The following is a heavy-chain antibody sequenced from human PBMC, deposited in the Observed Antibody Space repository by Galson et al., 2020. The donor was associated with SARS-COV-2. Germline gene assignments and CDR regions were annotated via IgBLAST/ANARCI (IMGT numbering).Heavy chain of an antibody. CDR2: IYPGDSDT. CDR3: ARQLLWFGDIGGY. V-gene: IGHV5-51*01. J-gene: IGHJ4*02. Sequence: GESLKISCKGSGYSFTSYWIGWVRQMPGKGLEWMGIIYPGDSDTRYSPSFQGQVTISADKSISTAYLQWSSLKASDTAMYYWARQLLWFGDIGGYWGQGTLVTVSS. CDR1: GYSFTSYW. D-gene: IGHD3-10*01.